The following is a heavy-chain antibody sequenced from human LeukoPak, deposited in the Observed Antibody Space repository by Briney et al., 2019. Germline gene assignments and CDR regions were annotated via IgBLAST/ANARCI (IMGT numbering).Heavy chain of an antibody. CDR3: ARDSHSVDTATPRGFDP. CDR1: GDSNSSYF. J-gene: IGHJ5*02. D-gene: IGHD2-15*01. Sequence: PSETLSLTCTVSGDSNSSYFWSWIRQPPGKGLEWIGYFHDSGSANYNPSLKSRITMSVDTSKNQFSLKLRPVTAADTAVYYCARDSHSVDTATPRGFDPWGQGTLVTVSS. V-gene: IGHV4-59*01. CDR2: FHDSGSA.